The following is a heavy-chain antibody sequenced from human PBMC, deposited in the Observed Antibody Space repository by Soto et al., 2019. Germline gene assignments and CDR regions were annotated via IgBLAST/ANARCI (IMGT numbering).Heavy chain of an antibody. V-gene: IGHV1-8*01. CDR3: ARERAYGMDV. CDR1: GYTFSSYD. Sequence: QVQLVQSGAEVKKPGASVKVSCKASGYTFSSYDINWVRQATGQGLEWMGWMNPNTGNTVYAQKFQGRVTMTRNTTISTAYMGRGSLRSEATAVYYCARERAYGMDVWGQGTTVTVSS. J-gene: IGHJ6*02. CDR2: MNPNTGNT.